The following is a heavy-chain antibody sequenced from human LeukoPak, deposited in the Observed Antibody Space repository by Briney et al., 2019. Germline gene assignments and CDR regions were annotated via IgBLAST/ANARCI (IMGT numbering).Heavy chain of an antibody. CDR1: CASISSYY. CDR2: IHNSGST. CDR3: ARHLNTDMVKAHFDY. D-gene: IGHD5-18*01. J-gene: IGHJ4*02. V-gene: IGHV4-59*08. Sequence: SETLSLICTVSCASISSYYWTWLRQPPGKGLEWIAYIHNSGSTNHNPSLKSRVTISLDTSKNQFSLKLNSVTAADTAVYYCARHLNTDMVKAHFDYWGQGTLVTVSS.